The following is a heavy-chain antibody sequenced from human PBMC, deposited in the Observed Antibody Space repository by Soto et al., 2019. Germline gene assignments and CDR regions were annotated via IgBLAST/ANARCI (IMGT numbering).Heavy chain of an antibody. CDR3: ARDGSGYQWYFDV. V-gene: IGHV6-1*01. D-gene: IGHD5-12*01. CDR2: TYYRSKWHN. CDR1: GDSVSSASAT. Sequence: QVQLQQSGPGLVKPSQTLSLICAISGDSVSSASATWSWIRQSPSGRLEWLGRTYYRSKWHNDYEVSVKSRIAIIPDTSKHLLSLQFSSVTLEDTAVYFCARDGSGYQWYFDVWGRGSLVTVSS. J-gene: IGHJ2*01.